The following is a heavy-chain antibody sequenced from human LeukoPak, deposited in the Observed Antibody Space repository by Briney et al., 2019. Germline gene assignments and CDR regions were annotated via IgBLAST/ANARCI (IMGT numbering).Heavy chain of an antibody. J-gene: IGHJ3*01. V-gene: IGHV4-39*07. CDR1: GGSISSSSYY. D-gene: IGHD1-26*01. Sequence: PSETLSLTCTVSGGSISSSSYYWGWIRQPPGKGLEWIGSIYYSGSTYYNPSLKSRVTISIDTSKSQFSLKLTSVTAADTAVYFCAKSGSSPQAAAFDVWGQGTLVIVSS. CDR3: AKSGSSPQAAAFDV. CDR2: IYYSGST.